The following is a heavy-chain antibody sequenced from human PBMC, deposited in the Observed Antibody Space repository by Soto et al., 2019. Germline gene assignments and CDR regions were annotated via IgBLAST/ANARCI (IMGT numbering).Heavy chain of an antibody. V-gene: IGHV1-18*01. CDR2: ISTYNGNT. J-gene: IGHJ4*02. D-gene: IGHD2-2*01. CDR1: GYTFNTYY. Sequence: ASVKVSCKTSGYTFNTYYISWLRQAPGQGLEWIGWISTYNGNTNYVPKFQGRITMTTDTSTSTAYMELRSLRSDDTALYFCARDTSNYFDFWGQGNTVT. CDR3: ARDTSNYFDF.